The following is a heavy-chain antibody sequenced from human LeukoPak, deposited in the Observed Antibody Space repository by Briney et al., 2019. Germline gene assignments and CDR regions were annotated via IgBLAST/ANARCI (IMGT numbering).Heavy chain of an antibody. Sequence: GALRLSSAASGXTFSSYAMSWVRQAPGKGLEWVSGISGSGDSTYYADSVKGRFTISRDNSRNTLYLQMNSLRAEDTAVYYCAKGSRATAFDYWGQGTLVTVSS. CDR3: AKGSRATAFDY. CDR2: ISGSGDST. V-gene: IGHV3-23*01. D-gene: IGHD1-26*01. J-gene: IGHJ4*02. CDR1: GXTFSSYA.